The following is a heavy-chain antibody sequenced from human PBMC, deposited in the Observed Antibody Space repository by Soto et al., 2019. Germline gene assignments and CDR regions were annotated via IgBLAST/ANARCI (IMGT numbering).Heavy chain of an antibody. V-gene: IGHV1-69*12. CDR1: AGTFSSYA. Sequence: QVQLVQSGAEVKKPGSSVKVSCKASAGTFSSYAISWVRQAPGQGLEWMGGMIPIFGTADYAQKFQGRVTITADEPTSTAYVELSSLRSEDTAVYYCAKNPENYYYGMDVWGQGTTVTVS. J-gene: IGHJ6*02. CDR3: AKNPENYYYGMDV. CDR2: MIPIFGTA.